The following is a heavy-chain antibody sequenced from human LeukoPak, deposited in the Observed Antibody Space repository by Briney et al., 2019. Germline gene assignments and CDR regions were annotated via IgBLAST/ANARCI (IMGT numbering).Heavy chain of an antibody. J-gene: IGHJ4*02. V-gene: IGHV3-23*01. CDR1: GFTFSDYA. Sequence: PGGSLRLSCAASGFTFSDYAMSWVRQAPGKGLEWVSSIGGSGGSAYFTDSVKGRFTISRDNSKDTLFLQMNSLRAEDTAVYYCARDYGVAEGYWGQGTLVTVSS. CDR3: ARDYGVAEGY. D-gene: IGHD6-19*01. CDR2: IGGSGGSA.